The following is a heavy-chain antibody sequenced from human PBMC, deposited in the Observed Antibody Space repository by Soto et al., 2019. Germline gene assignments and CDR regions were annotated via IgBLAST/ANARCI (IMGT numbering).Heavy chain of an antibody. CDR2: IKQDGSEK. CDR1: GFTFSSYW. CDR3: ARSSSGAFDI. V-gene: IGHV3-7*05. Sequence: EVQLVESGGGLVQPGGSLRLSCAASGFTFSSYWRSWVRQAPGKGLEWVANIKQDGSEKYYVDSVKGRFTISRDNAKNSLYLQMNSLRAEDTAVYYCARSSSGAFDIWGQGTMVTVSS. D-gene: IGHD3-10*01. J-gene: IGHJ3*02.